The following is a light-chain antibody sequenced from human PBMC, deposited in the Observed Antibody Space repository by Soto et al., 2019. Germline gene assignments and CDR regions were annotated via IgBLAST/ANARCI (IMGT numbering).Light chain of an antibody. CDR2: KAS. Sequence: DIQMTQSPSTLSASVGDRVTITCRASQSIGNWLAWYQQKPGKAPNFLLYKASSLESGAPSRFSGSGSGTEFTLTISSRQPDDFATYYCQQYNTYPLTFGGGTKVEIK. CDR1: QSIGNW. CDR3: QQYNTYPLT. J-gene: IGKJ4*01. V-gene: IGKV1-5*03.